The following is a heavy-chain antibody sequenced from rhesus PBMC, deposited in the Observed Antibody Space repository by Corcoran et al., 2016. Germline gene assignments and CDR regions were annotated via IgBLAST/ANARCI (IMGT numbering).Heavy chain of an antibody. Sequence: VQLQESGPGLVKPSATLSLTCVVSGYSISRSSGRCLIRPPPGKVPEWIGFIGGSSGITNYNPSLRSRVTISKDTSKNQFFLKLSSVTAADTAVYYCAREGMTTVLYNRFDVWGPGVLVSVSS. D-gene: IGHD4-29*01. CDR1: GYSISRSSG. V-gene: IGHV4-127*01. CDR2: IGGSSGIT. J-gene: IGHJ5-1*01. CDR3: AREGMTTVLYNRFDV.